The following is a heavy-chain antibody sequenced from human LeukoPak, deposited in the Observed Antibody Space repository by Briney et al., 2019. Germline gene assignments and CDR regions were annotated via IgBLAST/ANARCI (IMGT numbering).Heavy chain of an antibody. CDR2: IYYSGTT. Sequence: PSETLSLTCTVSGGSISGTSYYWGWIRQPPVKGLEWIGSIYYSGTTYYNPSLKSRVTMSVDTSKNQFSLKLSSVTAADTAVYYCARVRVVTAREVWFDPWGQGTLVTVSS. CDR1: GGSISGTSYY. CDR3: ARVRVVTAREVWFDP. J-gene: IGHJ5*02. D-gene: IGHD2-21*02. V-gene: IGHV4-39*07.